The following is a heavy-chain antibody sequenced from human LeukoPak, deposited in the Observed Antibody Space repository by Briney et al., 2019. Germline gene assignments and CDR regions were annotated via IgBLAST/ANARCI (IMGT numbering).Heavy chain of an antibody. V-gene: IGHV1-2*02. CDR2: INPNSGGT. Sequence: ASVKVSCKASVYTFTRYYMHWVRQAPGRGLEWMGWINPNSGGTNYAQKFQGRVTMTRDTSISTAYMELSRLRSDDTAVYYCARGYCSSTSCRSSNHDYWGQGTLVTVSS. CDR1: VYTFTRYY. D-gene: IGHD2-2*01. J-gene: IGHJ4*02. CDR3: ARGYCSSTSCRSSNHDY.